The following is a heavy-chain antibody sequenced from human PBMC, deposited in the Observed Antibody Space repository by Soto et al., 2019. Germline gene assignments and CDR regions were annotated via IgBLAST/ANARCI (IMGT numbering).Heavy chain of an antibody. Sequence: EVQLVESGGGLVKPGGSLRLSCAASGFSFSSYSMNWVRRAPGRGLELVSTITSSSTYTYYAGSVKGRFTISRDNAKNALYLQLNSLRAEDTAVYYCARATRGGAYGVVVGPFDYWGQGTLVTVSS. J-gene: IGHJ4*02. CDR2: ITSSSTYT. CDR1: GFSFSSYS. CDR3: ARATRGGAYGVVVGPFDY. D-gene: IGHD3-3*01. V-gene: IGHV3-21*01.